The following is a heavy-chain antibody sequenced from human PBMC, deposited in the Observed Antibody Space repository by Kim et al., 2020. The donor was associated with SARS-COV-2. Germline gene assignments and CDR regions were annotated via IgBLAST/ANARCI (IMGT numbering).Heavy chain of an antibody. CDR3: AGFSPSIAAAGGWFDP. J-gene: IGHJ5*02. V-gene: IGHV4-34*01. Sequence: SLKSRVTISVDTSKNQFSLKLSSVTAADSAVYYCAGFSPSIAAAGGWFDPWGQGTLVTVSS. D-gene: IGHD6-13*01.